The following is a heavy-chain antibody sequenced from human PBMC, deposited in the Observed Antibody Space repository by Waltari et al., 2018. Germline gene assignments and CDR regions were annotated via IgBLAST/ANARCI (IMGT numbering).Heavy chain of an antibody. CDR3: ARADGSGRGAFDI. V-gene: IGHV1-69*08. D-gene: IGHD3-10*01. Sequence: QVQLVQSGAEVKKPGSSVKVSCQASGGTFSRYAISWVRQAPGQVLEWMGRIIPIFGTANYAQKFQGRVTITADKSTSTAYMELSSLRSEDTAVYYCARADGSGRGAFDIWGQGTMVTVSS. CDR1: GGTFSRYA. CDR2: IIPIFGTA. J-gene: IGHJ3*02.